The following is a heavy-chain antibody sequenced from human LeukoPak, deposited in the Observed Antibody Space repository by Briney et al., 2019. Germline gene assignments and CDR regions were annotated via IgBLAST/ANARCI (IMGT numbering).Heavy chain of an antibody. CDR2: YYSAST. D-gene: IGHD2-2*01. V-gene: IGHV4-30-2*03. CDR3: ALSVPAAIDYYYYYMDV. J-gene: IGHJ6*03. Sequence: YYSASTYYTPSLKSRVTISVDTSKNQLSLKLSSVTAADTAVYYCALSVPAAIDYYYYYMDVWGKGTTVTVSS.